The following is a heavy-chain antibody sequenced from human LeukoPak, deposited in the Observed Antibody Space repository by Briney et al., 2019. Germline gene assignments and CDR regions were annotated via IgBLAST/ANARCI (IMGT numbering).Heavy chain of an antibody. CDR2: IYYSGST. CDR3: ARDGVHYDFWSGPTGGRYYYYYMDV. J-gene: IGHJ6*03. D-gene: IGHD3-3*01. Sequence: SETLSLTCTVSGGSISSGDYYWSWIRQPPGKGVEWIGYIYYSGSTYHNPSLKSRVTISVDTSKNQFSLKLSSVTAADTAVYYCARDGVHYDFWSGPTGGRYYYYYMDVWGKGTTVTVSS. V-gene: IGHV4-30-4*08. CDR1: GGSISSGDYY.